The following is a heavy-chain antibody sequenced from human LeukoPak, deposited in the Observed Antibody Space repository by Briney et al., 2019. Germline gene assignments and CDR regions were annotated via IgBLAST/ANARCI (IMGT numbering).Heavy chain of an antibody. D-gene: IGHD3-10*01. CDR3: AKDIWFGEPH. CDR1: GFTFSTYW. J-gene: IGHJ4*02. CDR2: ISNSGTIT. Sequence: GSLRLSCVVSGFTFSTYWMSWVRQAPGKGLEWVSGISNSGTITNYADSVKGRFTISRDNPKNTLYLQMNSLRAEDTAVYYCAKDIWFGEPHWGQGTLVTVSS. V-gene: IGHV3-23*01.